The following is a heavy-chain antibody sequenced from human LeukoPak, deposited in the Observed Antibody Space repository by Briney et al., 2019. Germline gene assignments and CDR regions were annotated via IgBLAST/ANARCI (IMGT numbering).Heavy chain of an antibody. CDR3: ATEIITGTTRYFDY. CDR2: ISPSGGST. Sequence: ASVKVSCKAFGYTFTSNYMHWVRQAPGQGPEWMGVISPSGGSTTYAQKFQGRVTLTRDMSTSTDYLELSSLRSEDTAVYYCATEIITGTTRYFDYWGQGTLVTVSS. V-gene: IGHV1-46*01. J-gene: IGHJ4*02. CDR1: GYTFTSNY. D-gene: IGHD1-7*01.